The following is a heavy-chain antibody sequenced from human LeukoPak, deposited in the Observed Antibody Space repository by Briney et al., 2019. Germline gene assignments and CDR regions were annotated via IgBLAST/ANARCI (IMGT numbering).Heavy chain of an antibody. CDR3: ARLTTVTNLYFDY. CDR2: IYSGGST. V-gene: IGHV3-66*01. J-gene: IGHJ4*02. Sequence: GGSLRLSCAASGFTVSSNYMSWFRQAPGKGLEWVSVIYSGGSTYYADSVKGRFTISRDNSKNTLYLQMNSLRAEDTAVYYCARLTTVTNLYFDYWGQGTLVTVSS. CDR1: GFTVSSNY. D-gene: IGHD4-11*01.